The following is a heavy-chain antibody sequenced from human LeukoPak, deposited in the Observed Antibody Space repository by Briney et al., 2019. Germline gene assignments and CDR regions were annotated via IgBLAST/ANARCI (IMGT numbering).Heavy chain of an antibody. D-gene: IGHD3-10*01. J-gene: IGHJ3*02. Sequence: ASVKVSCKASGYTFTDYYMHWVRQAPGQGLEWMGWINPNSGGTNSAQNFQGRVTMTRDTSISTAYMELSRLRSDDTAVYYCATGTLWFGAPHDAFDIWGQGTMVTVSS. CDR3: ATGTLWFGAPHDAFDI. CDR2: INPNSGGT. CDR1: GYTFTDYY. V-gene: IGHV1-2*02.